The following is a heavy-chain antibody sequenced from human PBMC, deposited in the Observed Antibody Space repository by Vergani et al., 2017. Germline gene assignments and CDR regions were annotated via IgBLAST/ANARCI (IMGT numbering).Heavy chain of an antibody. J-gene: IGHJ6*02. CDR1: GFTFSSYA. CDR2: ISGSGGST. V-gene: IGHV3-23*01. Sequence: EVQLLESGGGLVQPGGSLRLSCAASGFTFSSYAMSWVRQAPGKGLEWVSAISGSGGSTYYADSVKGRFTISRDNSKNTLYLQMNSLRAEDTAVYYCARERSEVVGATVYYYYYGMDVWGQGP. D-gene: IGHD1-26*01. CDR3: ARERSEVVGATVYYYYYGMDV.